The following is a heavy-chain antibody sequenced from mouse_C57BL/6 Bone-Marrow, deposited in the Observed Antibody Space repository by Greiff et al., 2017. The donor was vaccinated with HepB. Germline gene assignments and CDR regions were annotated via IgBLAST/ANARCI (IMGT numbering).Heavy chain of an antibody. V-gene: IGHV1-55*01. CDR1: GYTFTSYW. CDR3: ARRDITTAPFDY. D-gene: IGHD1-1*01. Sequence: VQLQQPGAELVKPGASVKMSCKASGYTFTSYWITWVKQRPGQGLEWIGDIYPGSGSTNYNEKFKSKATLTVDTSSSTAYMQLSSLTSEDSAVYYCARRDITTAPFDYWGQGTTLTVSS. J-gene: IGHJ2*01. CDR2: IYPGSGST.